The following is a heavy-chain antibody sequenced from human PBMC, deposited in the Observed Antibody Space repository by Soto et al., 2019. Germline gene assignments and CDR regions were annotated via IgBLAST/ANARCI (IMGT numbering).Heavy chain of an antibody. CDR3: ARHSRYCSSTSCYAAYYYGMDV. CDR2: IYYSGST. CDR1: GGSISSSSYY. V-gene: IGHV4-39*01. J-gene: IGHJ6*02. D-gene: IGHD2-2*01. Sequence: SETLSLTCTVSGGSISSSSYYWGWIRQPPGKGLEWIGSIYYSGSTYYNPSLKSRVTISVDTSKNQFSLKLSSVTAADTAVYYCARHSRYCSSTSCYAAYYYGMDVWGQGTTVTVS.